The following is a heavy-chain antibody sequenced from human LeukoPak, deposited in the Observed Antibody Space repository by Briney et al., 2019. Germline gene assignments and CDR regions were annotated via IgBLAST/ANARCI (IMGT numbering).Heavy chain of an antibody. J-gene: IGHJ4*02. V-gene: IGHV3-30*18. Sequence: GGSLRLSCAASGFTFSDYYMSWIRQAPGKGLEWVAVISYDGSNKYYADSVKGRFTISRDNSKNTLYLQMNSLRAEDTAVYYCAKDIGKLSSSWVGYFDYWGQGTLVTVSS. CDR1: GFTFSDYY. CDR3: AKDIGKLSSSWVGYFDY. CDR2: ISYDGSNK. D-gene: IGHD6-13*01.